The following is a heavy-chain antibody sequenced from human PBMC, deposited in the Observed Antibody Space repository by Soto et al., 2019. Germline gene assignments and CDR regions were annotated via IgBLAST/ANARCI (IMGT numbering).Heavy chain of an antibody. CDR3: ARHRINDFWSGPHFYYFDY. CDR2: ISYSGST. D-gene: IGHD3-3*01. Sequence: SETLSLTCTVSGGSISSSSYYWGWIRQPPGKGLEWIGSISYSGSTYNNPSLKSRVTISVDTSKNQFSLKLSSVTAADTAVFYCARHRINDFWSGPHFYYFDYWGQGTLVTVSS. V-gene: IGHV4-39*01. J-gene: IGHJ4*02. CDR1: GGSISSSSYY.